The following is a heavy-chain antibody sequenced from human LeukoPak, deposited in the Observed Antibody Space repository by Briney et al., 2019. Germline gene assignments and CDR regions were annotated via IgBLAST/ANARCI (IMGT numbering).Heavy chain of an antibody. J-gene: IGHJ4*02. CDR1: GFTFSSYA. V-gene: IGHV3-23*01. D-gene: IGHD2-2*02. Sequence: TGGSLSLSCAASGFTFSSYAMSWVRPAPGRGLEWVSTISGSGDSTYYADSVKGRLTISRDNSKNTLYLQMNSLRPEDTAVYYCPKGCATTSCYTSEYWGQGTLVTVSS. CDR2: ISGSGDST. CDR3: PKGCATTSCYTSEY.